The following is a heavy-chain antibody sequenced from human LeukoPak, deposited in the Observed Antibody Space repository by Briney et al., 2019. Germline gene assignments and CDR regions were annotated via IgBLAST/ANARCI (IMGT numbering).Heavy chain of an antibody. D-gene: IGHD4-17*01. J-gene: IGHJ4*02. CDR1: GYTFTGYY. CDR3: AKPSGQNYGDLDY. Sequence: ASVKVSCKASGYTFTGYYMHWVRQAPGQGLEWMGWINPNSGGTNYAQKFQGGVTMTRDTSISTAYMELSRLRSDDTAVYYCAKPSGQNYGDLDYWGQGTLVTVSS. CDR2: INPNSGGT. V-gene: IGHV1-2*02.